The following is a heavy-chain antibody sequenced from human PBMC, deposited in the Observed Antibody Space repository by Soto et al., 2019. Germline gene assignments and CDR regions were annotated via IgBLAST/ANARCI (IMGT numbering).Heavy chain of an antibody. J-gene: IGHJ6*03. CDR1: GYTFTSYA. Sequence: QVQLVQSGAEVKKPGASVKVSCKASGYTFTSYAMHWVRQAPGQRLEWMGWINAGNGNTKYSQKFQGRVTITRDTPGSTGYMERGSQRSKDTAVYYWASGGDIFTGPPPGGYYCYMDVWGKGTTVTVSS. CDR2: INAGNGNT. D-gene: IGHD3-9*01. CDR3: ASGGDIFTGPPPGGYYCYMDV. V-gene: IGHV1-3*01.